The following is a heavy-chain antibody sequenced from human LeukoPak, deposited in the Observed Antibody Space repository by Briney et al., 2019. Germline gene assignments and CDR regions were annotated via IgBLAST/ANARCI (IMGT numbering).Heavy chain of an antibody. CDR1: GFTFSSYA. Sequence: GGSLRLSCAASGFTFSSYAMSWVRQAPGKGLEWVSAISGSGGSTYYADSVKGRFTISRDNSKNTLYLQMNSLRAEDTAVCYLAKVRASVRSGWDAFDIWGRGTMVTVSS. CDR3: AKVRASVRSGWDAFDI. D-gene: IGHD3-22*01. CDR2: ISGSGGST. V-gene: IGHV3-23*01. J-gene: IGHJ3*02.